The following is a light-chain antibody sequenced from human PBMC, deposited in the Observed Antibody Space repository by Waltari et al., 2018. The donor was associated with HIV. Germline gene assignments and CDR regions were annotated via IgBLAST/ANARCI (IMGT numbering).Light chain of an antibody. Sequence: QSVLTQPPSASGTPGQRVTISCSGSSSNIGNNYVYWYQQLPGTAPKPPIFRNNQPPLGVPDPFPGSKSGTSASLAISGLRSEDDADYYCAAWDDSLGGHHVFGTGTKVTVL. CDR2: RNN. V-gene: IGLV1-47*01. CDR3: AAWDDSLGGHHV. J-gene: IGLJ1*01. CDR1: SSNIGNNY.